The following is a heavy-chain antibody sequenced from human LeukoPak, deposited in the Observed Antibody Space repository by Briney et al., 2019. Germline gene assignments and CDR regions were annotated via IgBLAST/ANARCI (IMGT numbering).Heavy chain of an antibody. CDR3: AISFGQQLVRDFDY. D-gene: IGHD6-13*01. CDR1: GYTFTSYG. Sequence: GASGKLSCKGSGYTFTSYGISWGRQAPGQGHEWRGWISAYNGNTNDAQKLPGRVTMTPDTSTSKAYMELRSLRSDDTAVYYCAISFGQQLVRDFDYWGQGTLVTVSS. CDR2: ISAYNGNT. V-gene: IGHV1-18*01. J-gene: IGHJ4*02.